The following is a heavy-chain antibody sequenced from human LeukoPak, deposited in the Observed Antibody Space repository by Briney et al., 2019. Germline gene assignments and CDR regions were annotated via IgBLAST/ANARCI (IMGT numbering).Heavy chain of an antibody. J-gene: IGHJ4*02. CDR1: GYTFTDYY. CDR2: MNPNSGNT. CDR3: SRGHDSGSLAD. Sequence: GASVKVSCKASGYTFTDYYIHWVRQAPGQGLEWMGWMNPNSGNTGYAQKFQGRVTITRNTSISTAYMELSSLRSEDTAVYYCSRGHDSGSLADWGQGTLVTVSS. D-gene: IGHD3-10*01. V-gene: IGHV1-8*03.